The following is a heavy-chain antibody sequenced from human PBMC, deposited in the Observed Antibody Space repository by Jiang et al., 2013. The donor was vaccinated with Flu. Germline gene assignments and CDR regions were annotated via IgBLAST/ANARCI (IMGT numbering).Heavy chain of an antibody. CDR3: AKRSGGTGFDP. J-gene: IGHJ5*02. CDR2: TYYRSKWYS. Sequence: SQTLSLTCVISGDRVSRNNAAWNWIRQSPARGLEWLGRTYYRSKWYSDYEPSVRSRITIIADTSKNQFSLQLNFMRPEDTAMYYCAKRSGGTGFDPWGQGTLVTVSS. V-gene: IGHV6-1*01. D-gene: IGHD3-16*01. CDR1: GDRVSRNNAA.